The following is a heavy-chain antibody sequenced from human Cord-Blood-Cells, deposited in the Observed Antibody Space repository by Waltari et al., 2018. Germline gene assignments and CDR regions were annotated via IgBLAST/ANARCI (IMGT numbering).Heavy chain of an antibody. D-gene: IGHD3-10*02. Sequence: QVQLQESGPGLVKPSETLSLTCTVSGGSISSYYWSWIRQPPGKGLEWIGYIYSSGSTNDNPAVKGRVTISVGTSKNPLSLKLSSVTAADTAVYYCARDHVGPKGPACDIWGQGTMVTVSS. J-gene: IGHJ3*02. CDR2: IYSSGST. V-gene: IGHV4-59*01. CDR1: GGSISSYY. CDR3: ARDHVGPKGPACDI.